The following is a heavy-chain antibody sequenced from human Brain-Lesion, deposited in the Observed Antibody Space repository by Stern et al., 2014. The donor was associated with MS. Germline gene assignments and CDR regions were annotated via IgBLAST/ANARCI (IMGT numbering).Heavy chain of an antibody. J-gene: IGHJ5*02. D-gene: IGHD3-16*01. CDR3: ARRLALQFAP. Sequence: EVQLVESGGGLVRPGGSLTLSCVASGFTFGRYLLTWVRQAPVKGLDWVANIRPDGSETYYVDSVKARFTISRDNAKKSLILQMNSLRVEDTAVYYCARRLALQFAPWGQGTLVTVSS. CDR1: GFTFGRYL. V-gene: IGHV3-7*01. CDR2: IRPDGSET.